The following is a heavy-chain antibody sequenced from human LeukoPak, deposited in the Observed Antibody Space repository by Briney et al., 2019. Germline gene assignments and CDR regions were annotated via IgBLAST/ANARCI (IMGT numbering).Heavy chain of an antibody. J-gene: IGHJ3*02. Sequence: NPSETLSLTCTVSGGSISSYYWSWIRQPPGKGLEWIGYIYYSGSTNYNPSLKSRVTLSVDTSKNQFSLKLSSVTAADTAVYYCARGGRGSSWYRVGNAFDIWGQGTMVTVSS. CDR2: IYYSGST. D-gene: IGHD6-13*01. CDR3: ARGGRGSSWYRVGNAFDI. V-gene: IGHV4-59*12. CDR1: GGSISSYY.